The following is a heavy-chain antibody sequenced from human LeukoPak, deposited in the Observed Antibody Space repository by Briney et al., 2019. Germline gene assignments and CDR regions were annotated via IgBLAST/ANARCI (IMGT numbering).Heavy chain of an antibody. J-gene: IGHJ6*04. V-gene: IGHV3-48*03. CDR3: AELGITMIGGV. D-gene: IGHD3-10*02. CDR2: TSSSGSTI. Sequence: PGGSLRLSCASSGFTFSRHAIHWVRQAPGKGLEWVSYTSSSGSTIYYADSVKGRFTISRDNAKNSLYLQMNSLRAEDTAVYYCAELGITMIGGVWGKGTTVTISS. CDR1: GFTFSRHA.